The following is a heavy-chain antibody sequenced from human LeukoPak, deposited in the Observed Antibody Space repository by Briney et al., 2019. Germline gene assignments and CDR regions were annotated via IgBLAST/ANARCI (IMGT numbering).Heavy chain of an antibody. D-gene: IGHD3-22*01. CDR1: GFTFSSYA. V-gene: IGHV3-23*01. J-gene: IGHJ4*02. Sequence: GGSLRLSCAASGFTFSSYAMSWVRQALGKGLEWVSAISGSGGSTYYADSVKGRFTISRDNSKNTLYLQMNSLRAEDTAVYYCAKDFGYYYDSSGYKAYFDYWGQGTLVTVSS. CDR2: ISGSGGST. CDR3: AKDFGYYYDSSGYKAYFDY.